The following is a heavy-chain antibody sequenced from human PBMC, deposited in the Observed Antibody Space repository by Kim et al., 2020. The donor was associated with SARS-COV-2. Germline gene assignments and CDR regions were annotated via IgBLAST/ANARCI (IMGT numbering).Heavy chain of an antibody. J-gene: IGHJ3*02. CDR3: ARNPRYGSGSYGDTFDM. V-gene: IGHV3-48*02. CDR1: GFTFSSYS. CDR2: ISSSGITI. D-gene: IGHD3-10*01. Sequence: GGSLRLSCAASGFTFSSYSMNWVRQAPGEGLEWISSISSSGITIYYADSVEGRFTISRDSDKNSLYLQMNSLRDEDTAVYYCARNPRYGSGSYGDTFDMWGQGTMVTVSS.